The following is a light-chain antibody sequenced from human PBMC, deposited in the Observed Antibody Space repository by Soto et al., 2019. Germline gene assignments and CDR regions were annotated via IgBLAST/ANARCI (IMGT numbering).Light chain of an antibody. CDR2: EVS. V-gene: IGLV2-14*01. J-gene: IGLJ1*01. CDR1: SSDVGGYNY. Sequence: QSALTQPASVSGSPGQSITISCTGTSSDVGGYNYVSWYQQHPGKAPKLMIYEVSNRPSGVSNRFSSSKSGNTASLTISGLQAEDEADYYCTSKTSSITYVVGTGTKVTVL. CDR3: TSKTSSITYV.